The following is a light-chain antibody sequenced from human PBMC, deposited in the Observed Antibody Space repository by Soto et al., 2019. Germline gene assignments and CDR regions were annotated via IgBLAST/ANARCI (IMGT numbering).Light chain of an antibody. J-gene: IGLJ2*01. CDR1: SSDVGGYNY. CDR2: EVS. V-gene: IGLV2-14*01. CDR3: SSYTRNSTLV. Sequence: QSALTQPASVSGSPGQSITISCTGTSSDVGGYNYVSWYQQHPGKAPKLMIYEVSNRPSGVSNRFSGSKSGNTASLTISGLQAEDEADYYCSSYTRNSTLVFGGGTKVPVL.